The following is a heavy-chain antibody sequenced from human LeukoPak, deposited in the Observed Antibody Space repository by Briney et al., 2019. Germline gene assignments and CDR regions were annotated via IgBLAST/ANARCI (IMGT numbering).Heavy chain of an antibody. Sequence: GGSLRLSCAASGFIFNSYGTHWVRQAPGKGLEWVAVIWYAESSTYYTDSVKGRFTISRDNSKKTVYLQMNSLRVEDTGVYYCARDGSFGRDVWGQGTTVTVSS. V-gene: IGHV3-33*01. CDR3: ARDGSFGRDV. CDR2: IWYAESST. J-gene: IGHJ6*02. D-gene: IGHD6-19*01. CDR1: GFIFNSYG.